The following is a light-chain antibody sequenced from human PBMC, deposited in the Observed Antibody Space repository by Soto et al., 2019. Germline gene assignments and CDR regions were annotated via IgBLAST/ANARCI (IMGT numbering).Light chain of an antibody. CDR3: NSYTTTSSWV. J-gene: IGLJ3*02. CDR1: SSDVGGYTY. Sequence: QSALTQPASVSGSPGQSITISCTGTSSDVGGYTYVSWYQQHPGKAPKLIISEVTNRPSGVSNRFSCSKSGNTASLTISGLQAEDDDDYYCNSYTTTSSWVFGGGTKLTVL. CDR2: EVT. V-gene: IGLV2-14*01.